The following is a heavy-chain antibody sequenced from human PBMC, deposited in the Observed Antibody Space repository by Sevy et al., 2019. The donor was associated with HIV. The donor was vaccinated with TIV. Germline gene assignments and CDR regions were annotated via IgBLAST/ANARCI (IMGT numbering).Heavy chain of an antibody. D-gene: IGHD3-22*01. V-gene: IGHV1-2*06. CDR1: GYTFTGYY. CDR2: INPNSGGT. Sequence: ASVKVSCKASGYTFTGYYMHWVRQAPGQGLEWMGRINPNSGGTNYAQTFQGRVTMTRDTSISTAYMELSRLRSDDTAVYYCARDLEYYYDSSGYLFDYWGQGTLVTVSS. CDR3: ARDLEYYYDSSGYLFDY. J-gene: IGHJ4*02.